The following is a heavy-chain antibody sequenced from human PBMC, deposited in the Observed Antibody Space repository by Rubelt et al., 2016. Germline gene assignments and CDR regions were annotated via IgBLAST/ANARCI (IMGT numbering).Heavy chain of an antibody. CDR1: GGSFSGYH. V-gene: IGHV4-34*01. CDR3: ARGFIAARLCWFDP. CDR2: INHSGST. Sequence: QVQLQQWGAGLLKPSETLSLTCAVYGGSFSGYHWSWIRQPPGKGLEWIGEINHSGSTNYNPSLKGRVTISVERSKNQCSRKLSAVTAADTAVYYCARGFIAARLCWFDPWGQGTLVTVSS. J-gene: IGHJ5*02. D-gene: IGHD6-6*01.